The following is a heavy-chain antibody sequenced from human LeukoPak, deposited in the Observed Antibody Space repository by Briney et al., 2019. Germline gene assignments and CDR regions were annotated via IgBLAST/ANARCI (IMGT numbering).Heavy chain of an antibody. V-gene: IGHV3-64D*09. CDR2: IFTNGDTT. D-gene: IGHD2/OR15-2a*01. Sequence: GGSLRLSCPPTGFTFSMYPMHSVGQAPGKGLEYVSTIFTNGDTTSYAASVKGRFTTSRDDSKNTLYLQMSSLRPEDAAVYYCVKPPSHLLDVWGQGATVTVSS. J-gene: IGHJ6*02. CDR3: VKPPSHLLDV. CDR1: GFTFSMYP.